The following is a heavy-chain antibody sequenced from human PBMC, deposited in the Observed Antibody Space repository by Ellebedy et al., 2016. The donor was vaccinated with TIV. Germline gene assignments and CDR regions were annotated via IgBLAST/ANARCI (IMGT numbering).Heavy chain of an antibody. CDR1: GFTFSSYS. CDR2: IDQDGSEE. Sequence: GGSLRLXXAASGFTFSSYSMNWVRQPPGKGLEWVANIDQDGSEENYVDSVKGRFIISRDNAKKSLYLQMSSLRPEDTAVYYCAGGAGWLIEHWGLGTLVTVSS. D-gene: IGHD6-19*01. V-gene: IGHV3-7*03. CDR3: AGGAGWLIEH. J-gene: IGHJ1*01.